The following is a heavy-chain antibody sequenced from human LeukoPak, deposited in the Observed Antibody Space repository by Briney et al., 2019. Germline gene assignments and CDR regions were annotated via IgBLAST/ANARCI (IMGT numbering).Heavy chain of an antibody. V-gene: IGHV3-30*02. J-gene: IGHJ4*02. D-gene: IGHD5-18*01. CDR3: ARDHGTAMAFDY. CDR2: IRYDGSNK. Sequence: QSGGSLRLSCAASGFTFSSYGMHWVRQAPGKGLEWVAFIRYDGSNKYYADSVKGRFTISRDNSKNTLYLQMNSLRAEDTAVYYCARDHGTAMAFDYWGQGTLVTVSS. CDR1: GFTFSSYG.